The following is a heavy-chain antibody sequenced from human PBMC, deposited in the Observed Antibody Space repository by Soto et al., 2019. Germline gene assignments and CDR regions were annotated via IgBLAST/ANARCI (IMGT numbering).Heavy chain of an antibody. J-gene: IGHJ6*03. D-gene: IGHD2-8*01. CDR3: ATARGGYCTNGVCFPYYYYYMDV. CDR1: GYTFTSYD. Sequence: ASVKVSCKASGYTFTSYDINWVRQATGQGLEWMGWMNPNSGNTGYAQKFQGRVTMTRNTSISTAYMELSSLRSEDKAVYYCATARGGYCTNGVCFPYYYYYMDVWGKGTTVTVSS. V-gene: IGHV1-8*01. CDR2: MNPNSGNT.